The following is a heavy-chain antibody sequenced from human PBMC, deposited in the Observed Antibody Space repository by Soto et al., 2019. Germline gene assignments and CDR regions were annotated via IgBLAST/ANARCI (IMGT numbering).Heavy chain of an antibody. J-gene: IGHJ4*02. Sequence: PGGSLRLSCAASGFTFSFFAMSWVRQSPGKVREWVSTFSGSGGRTYYADAVKGWLTISRDNSMGTLYLQMKSLRVEDTAIYYCAKEVSLGSTVDLGYWGQRALVTVSS. CDR3: AKEVSLGSTVDLGY. CDR1: GFTFSFFA. D-gene: IGHD7-27*01. V-gene: IGHV3-23*01. CDR2: FSGSGGRT.